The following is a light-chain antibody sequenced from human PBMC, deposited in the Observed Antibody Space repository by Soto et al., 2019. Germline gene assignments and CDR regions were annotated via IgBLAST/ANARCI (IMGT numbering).Light chain of an antibody. CDR3: QQWDDFIT. CDR1: QDIKNY. V-gene: IGKV1-33*01. Sequence: DIQMTQSPSSLSASVGDRVTITCQASQDIKNYLNWYQQKPGQAPKLLIYEASNLETGIPSRFSGSGSGRIFTFTISSLQSEDISTYYCQQWDDFITFGGGTRIEIK. J-gene: IGKJ4*01. CDR2: EAS.